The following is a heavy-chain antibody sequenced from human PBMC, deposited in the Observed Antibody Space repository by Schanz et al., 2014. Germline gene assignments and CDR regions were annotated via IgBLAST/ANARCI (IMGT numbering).Heavy chain of an antibody. Sequence: QVHEEEKWGGVVQPGGSLSLSFSSPFFTSHPFSMNWVRQAPGKGLEWVAFIQYDGRTTYYADSIQGRFTISRDSSQKKLPPQMTSLCPEDMAMDYCAKVAGDAFDVWGQGTMVTVSS. J-gene: IGHJ3*01. D-gene: IGHD6-19*01. CDR2: IQYDGRTT. CDR1: FFTSHPFS. V-gene: IGHV3-30*02. CDR3: AKVAGDAFDV.